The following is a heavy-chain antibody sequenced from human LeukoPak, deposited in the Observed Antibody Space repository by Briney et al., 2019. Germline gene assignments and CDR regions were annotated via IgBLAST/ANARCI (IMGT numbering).Heavy chain of an antibody. Sequence: PSETLSLTCTVSGGSISSYYWNWIRQPAGKGLEWIGRIHTSGSTNYNPSLKSRVTMSVDTSKNQFSLKLSSVTAADTAVYYCARLMVGVPSQYFDYWGQGTLVTVSS. V-gene: IGHV4-4*07. D-gene: IGHD1-26*01. CDR2: IHTSGST. CDR1: GGSISSYY. CDR3: ARLMVGVPSQYFDY. J-gene: IGHJ4*02.